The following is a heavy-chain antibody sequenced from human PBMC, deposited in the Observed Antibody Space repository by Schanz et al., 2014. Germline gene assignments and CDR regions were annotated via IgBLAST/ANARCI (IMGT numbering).Heavy chain of an antibody. CDR2: ISSGGGST. CDR3: ARPALWFGDNCFDP. CDR1: GFTFSSYG. D-gene: IGHD3-10*01. J-gene: IGHJ5*02. Sequence: QVQLVESGGGVVQPGRSLRLSCAASGFTFSSYGMHWVRQAPGKGLEWVSSISSGGGSTYYADSVKGRFTISRDNAKNTLYLQMNSLRAEDTAVYYCARPALWFGDNCFDPWGQGTLVTVSS. V-gene: IGHV3-NL1*01.